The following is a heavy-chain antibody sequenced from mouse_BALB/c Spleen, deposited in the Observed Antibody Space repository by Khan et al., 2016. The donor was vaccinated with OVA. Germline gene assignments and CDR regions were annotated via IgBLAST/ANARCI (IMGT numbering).Heavy chain of an antibody. D-gene: IGHD2-2*01. Sequence: VQLKESGAELVKPGASVKLSCKASGYTFSSYYMYWVKQRPGQGLEWIGEINPNNGGTNFNEKFKSKATLTVDKSSSTVYMQFSSLTSEDSAVYYCTRSGYGSFAYWGQGTLVTVSA. J-gene: IGHJ3*01. CDR3: TRSGYGSFAY. CDR1: GYTFSSYY. CDR2: INPNNGGT. V-gene: IGHV1S81*02.